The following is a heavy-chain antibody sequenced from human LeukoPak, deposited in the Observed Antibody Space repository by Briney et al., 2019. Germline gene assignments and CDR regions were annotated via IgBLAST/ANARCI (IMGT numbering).Heavy chain of an antibody. Sequence: PSETLSLTCTVSGGSISSYYWSWLRQPAGKGLEWVGRIYTSGSTNYNPSLKSRVTMSVDTSKNQFSLKLSSVTAADTAVYYCAREGALFGVVNRGIDYWGQGTLVTVSS. CDR3: AREGALFGVVNRGIDY. CDR2: IYTSGST. D-gene: IGHD3-3*01. CDR1: GGSISSYY. J-gene: IGHJ4*02. V-gene: IGHV4-4*07.